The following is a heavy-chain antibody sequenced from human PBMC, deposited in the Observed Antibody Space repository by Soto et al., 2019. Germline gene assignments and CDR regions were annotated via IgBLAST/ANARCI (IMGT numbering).Heavy chain of an antibody. Sequence: GGSLRLSCAASGFTFSRQAMHWVRQAPGRGLEWVAVIWYHGVDKYYADSVKGRFTISRDNSKNKLYLQMNNLRAEDTAIYYCASSSGDLDVYGMDIWGPGTTVTVSS. V-gene: IGHV3-33*01. CDR1: GFTFSRQA. CDR3: ASSSGDLDVYGMDI. D-gene: IGHD3-10*01. CDR2: IWYHGVDK. J-gene: IGHJ6*02.